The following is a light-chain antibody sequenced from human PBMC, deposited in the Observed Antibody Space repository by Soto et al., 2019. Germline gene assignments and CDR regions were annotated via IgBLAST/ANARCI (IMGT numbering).Light chain of an antibody. V-gene: IGKV3-20*01. Sequence: DIDLTQSPGTLSLSVGEGVTISCKVSQSLTSGYLAWYQQKPGQAPRILIYAASSRARGIPDRFSGSGSGTEFTLTIASLQSEDFAVYYCQHYGSSPNTFGQGTRLGIK. CDR3: QHYGSSPNT. CDR2: AAS. CDR1: QSLTSGY. J-gene: IGKJ5*01.